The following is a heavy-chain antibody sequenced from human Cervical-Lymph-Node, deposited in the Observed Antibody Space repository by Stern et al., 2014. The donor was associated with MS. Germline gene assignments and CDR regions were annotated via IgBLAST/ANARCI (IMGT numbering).Heavy chain of an antibody. Sequence: VQLVQSGAEVKKPWASMTISCKTSGYNFIDHAIHWVRQATGQTLEWMGWINGCPGPTKYSQKFQGRVSFTRDKAASAAYMDLSSLSPDDTAVYYCARQPDYSDFLDFWGQGTLVTVSS. D-gene: IGHD4-11*01. V-gene: IGHV1-3*01. J-gene: IGHJ4*02. CDR3: ARQPDYSDFLDF. CDR1: GYNFIDHA. CDR2: INGCPGPT.